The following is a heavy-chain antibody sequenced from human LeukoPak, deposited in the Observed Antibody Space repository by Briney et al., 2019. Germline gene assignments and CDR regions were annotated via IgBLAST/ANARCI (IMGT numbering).Heavy chain of an antibody. D-gene: IGHD3-10*01. CDR2: IHYSGTT. V-gene: IGHV4-59*08. CDR1: GGSISGYY. Sequence: SETLSLTCTVSGGSISGYYWSWIRLPPGKGLEWIAYIHYSGTTNYNPSLRSRVTISVDTSKNQFSLKVNSVTATDTAVYFCARHDSYALGSHPLDVWGQGTTVTVSS. J-gene: IGHJ6*02. CDR3: ARHDSYALGSHPLDV.